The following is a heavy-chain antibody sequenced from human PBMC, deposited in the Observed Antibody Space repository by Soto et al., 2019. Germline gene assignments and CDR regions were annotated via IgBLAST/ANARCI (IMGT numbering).Heavy chain of an antibody. Sequence: QVQLVQSGAEVKKPGSSVKVSCKASGGTFSSNAISWVRQAPGQGLEWMGGIIPIFGTANYAQKFQGRVTITADESTSTAHMELSSLRSEDTAVYYCASSITGTTGTFDYWGQGTLVTVSS. V-gene: IGHV1-69*01. CDR2: IIPIFGTA. CDR1: GGTFSSNA. CDR3: ASSITGTTGTFDY. J-gene: IGHJ4*02. D-gene: IGHD1-20*01.